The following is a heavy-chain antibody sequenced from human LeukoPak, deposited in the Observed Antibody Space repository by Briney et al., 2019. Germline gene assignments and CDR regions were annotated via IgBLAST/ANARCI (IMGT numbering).Heavy chain of an antibody. CDR3: LGYCSGGRCYSGGH. J-gene: IGHJ4*02. Sequence: GGSLRLSCAASGFTFSTYAMSWVRQAPGKGLEWVSTVSTSGGSTYYADSVKGRFTISRDNSKNTQYLQMNSLRAEDAAIYYCLGYCSGGRCYSGGHWGQGTLVTVSS. CDR1: GFTFSTYA. V-gene: IGHV3-23*01. D-gene: IGHD2-15*01. CDR2: VSTSGGST.